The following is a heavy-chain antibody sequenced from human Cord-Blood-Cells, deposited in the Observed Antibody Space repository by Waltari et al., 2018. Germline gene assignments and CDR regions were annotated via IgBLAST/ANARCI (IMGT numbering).Heavy chain of an antibody. CDR1: GGTFSSYA. Sequence: KKPGSSVKVSCKASGGTFSSYAISWVRQAPGQGLEWMGRIIPILGIANYAQKFQGRVTITADKSTSTAYMELSSLRSEDTAVYYCARAGYGYSSSEWDPWGQGTLVTVSS. D-gene: IGHD6-6*01. CDR2: IIPILGIA. V-gene: IGHV1-69*04. CDR3: ARAGYGYSSSEWDP. J-gene: IGHJ5*02.